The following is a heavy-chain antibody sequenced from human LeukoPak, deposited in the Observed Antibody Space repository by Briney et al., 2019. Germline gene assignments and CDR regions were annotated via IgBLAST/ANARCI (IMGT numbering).Heavy chain of an antibody. CDR1: GGSISSYY. CDR3: ARYKMDYGDYYYFDY. D-gene: IGHD4-17*01. Sequence: SETLSLTCTVSGGSISSYYWSWIRQPPGKGLEWIGYIYYSGSTNYNPSLKSRVTISVDTSKNQFSLKQSSVTAADTAVYYCARYKMDYGDYYYFDYWGQGTLVTVSS. J-gene: IGHJ4*02. CDR2: IYYSGST. V-gene: IGHV4-59*01.